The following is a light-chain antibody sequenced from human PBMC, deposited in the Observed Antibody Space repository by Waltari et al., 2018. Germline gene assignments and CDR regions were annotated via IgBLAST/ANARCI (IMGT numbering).Light chain of an antibody. Sequence: DIVMTQTPLSLSVTPGQPASISCKSSQSLLHSDGKTYLYWYLQKPGQSPQLLIYEVSSRFSGVPDRFSGSGSGTEFTLTISSLQSEDFAVYCCHQYHDWPQTFGQGTKVELK. CDR3: HQYHDWPQT. CDR1: QSLLHSDGKTY. V-gene: IGKV2-29*02. CDR2: EVS. J-gene: IGKJ1*01.